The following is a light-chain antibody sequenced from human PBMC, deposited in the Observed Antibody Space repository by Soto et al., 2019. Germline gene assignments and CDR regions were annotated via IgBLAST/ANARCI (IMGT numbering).Light chain of an antibody. CDR3: SSFTSSSALDV. Sequence: QSALTQPASVSGSPGQSITISCTGTSSDIVAYGFVAWYQHHPGQAPKLLIYEVSYRPSGVSSRFSGSKSGNSASLTISGLQPEDEADYYCSSFTSSSALDVFGPGTKLTVL. V-gene: IGLV2-14*01. CDR1: SSDIVAYGF. J-gene: IGLJ1*01. CDR2: EVS.